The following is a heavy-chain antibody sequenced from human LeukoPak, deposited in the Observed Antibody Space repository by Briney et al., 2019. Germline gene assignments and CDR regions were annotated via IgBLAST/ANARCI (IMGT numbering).Heavy chain of an antibody. V-gene: IGHV3-30-3*01. CDR1: GITLSSFS. J-gene: IGHJ4*02. CDR3: ARDRYCSGTSCYTAYLDC. Sequence: GRSLRLSCAASGITLSSFSMHWVRQTPGKGLEWVALISFDGSNKYYADSVKGRFTTSRDQSKNTVYLQMNRLRAEDTAVYYCARDRYCSGTSCYTAYLDCWGQGTLVTVSS. D-gene: IGHD2-15*01. CDR2: ISFDGSNK.